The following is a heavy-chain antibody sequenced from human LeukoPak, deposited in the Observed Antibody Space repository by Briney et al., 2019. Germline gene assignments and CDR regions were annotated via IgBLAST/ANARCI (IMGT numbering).Heavy chain of an antibody. Sequence: GGSLRLSCAASGLTVSRNYMSWVRQAPGKGLEPVSVIYSGGSTYYAESVRGRFTISRDSSKNTLYLQMNSLRVEDTAVYYCARVGGHWGQGTLVTVSS. CDR2: IYSGGST. CDR3: ARVGGH. D-gene: IGHD3-10*01. V-gene: IGHV3-53*01. J-gene: IGHJ4*02. CDR1: GLTVSRNY.